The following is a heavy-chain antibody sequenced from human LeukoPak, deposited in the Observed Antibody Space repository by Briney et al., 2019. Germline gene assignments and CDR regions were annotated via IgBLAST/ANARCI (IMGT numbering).Heavy chain of an antibody. CDR2: ISGSGSST. Sequence: SGGSLRLSCAASGFTFSTYAMSWVRQAPGKGLEWVSVISGSGSSTYYADSVKGRFTISRDNSKNTLYLQMNSLRAEDTAVYYCAKEMATIPAFDFWGQGTMVTVSS. D-gene: IGHD5-24*01. V-gene: IGHV3-23*01. CDR1: GFTFSTYA. CDR3: AKEMATIPAFDF. J-gene: IGHJ3*01.